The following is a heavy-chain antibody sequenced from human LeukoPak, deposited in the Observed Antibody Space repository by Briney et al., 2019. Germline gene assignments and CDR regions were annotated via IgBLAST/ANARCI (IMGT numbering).Heavy chain of an antibody. J-gene: IGHJ4*02. D-gene: IGHD6-19*01. CDR1: GGSISSSSYY. CDR3: ARHPTYTSGWYGVDY. Sequence: SETLSLTCTVSGGSISSSSYYWGWIRQPPGKGLEWIGSVDYTGSTYHNPSLKSRVTISRDTSKNHFSLRLSSVTAADTAVYYCARHPTYTSGWYGVDYWGQGTLVTVSS. CDR2: VDYTGST. V-gene: IGHV4-39*01.